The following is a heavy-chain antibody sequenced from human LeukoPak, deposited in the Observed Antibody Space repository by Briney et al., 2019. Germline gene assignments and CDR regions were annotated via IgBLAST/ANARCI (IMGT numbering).Heavy chain of an antibody. CDR1: GFTFDDYA. J-gene: IGHJ4*02. D-gene: IGHD4-17*01. V-gene: IGHV3-9*03. Sequence: GGSLRLSCAASGFTFDDYAMHWVRQVPGKGLEWVSGISWNSGSIGYADSVKGRFTISRANAKNSLYLQMNSLRAEDMALYYCAKSKTVTTEFDHWGQGTLVTVSS. CDR3: AKSKTVTTEFDH. CDR2: ISWNSGSI.